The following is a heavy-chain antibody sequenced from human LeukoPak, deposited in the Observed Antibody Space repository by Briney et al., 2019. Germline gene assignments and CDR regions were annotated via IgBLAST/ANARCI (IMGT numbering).Heavy chain of an antibody. D-gene: IGHD3-9*01. CDR3: ARGREMPFLRYFDWPDAFDI. Sequence: GGSLRLSCAASGFTFSSYSMNWVRQAPGKGLEWVSYISSSSSTIYYADSEKGRFTISRDNAKNSLYLQMNSLRAEDTAVYYCARGREMPFLRYFDWPDAFDIWGQGTMVTVSS. V-gene: IGHV3-48*04. J-gene: IGHJ3*02. CDR1: GFTFSSYS. CDR2: ISSSSSTI.